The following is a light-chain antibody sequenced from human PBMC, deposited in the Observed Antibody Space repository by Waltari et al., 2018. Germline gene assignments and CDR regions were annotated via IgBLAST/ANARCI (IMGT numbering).Light chain of an antibody. CDR3: QQYNIPGT. CDR2: KAS. J-gene: IGKJ2*02. CDR1: QSMSGW. Sequence: DIQMTQSPSTLSASVGDRVTITCRASQSMSGWLAWYQEKPGKAPKLLIYKASSLQRGVPSRFSGSGSGTEFTLTISSLQPDDFATYYCQQYNIPGTFGQGTRLEIK. V-gene: IGKV1-5*03.